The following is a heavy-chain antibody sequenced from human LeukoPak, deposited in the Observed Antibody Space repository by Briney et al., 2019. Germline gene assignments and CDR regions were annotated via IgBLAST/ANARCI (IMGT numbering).Heavy chain of an antibody. D-gene: IGHD3-3*01. Sequence: GGSLRLSCAASGFTFSSYEMNWVRQAPGKGLEWVSYISSSGSTIYYADSVKGRFTISRDNAKNSLYLQMNSLRAEDTAVYYCASLERITIFGVAPGYGMDVWGQGTTVTVSS. CDR2: ISSSGSTI. V-gene: IGHV3-48*03. CDR1: GFTFSSYE. CDR3: ASLERITIFGVAPGYGMDV. J-gene: IGHJ6*02.